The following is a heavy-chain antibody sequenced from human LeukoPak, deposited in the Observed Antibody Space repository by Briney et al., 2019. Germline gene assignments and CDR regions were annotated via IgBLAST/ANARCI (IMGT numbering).Heavy chain of an antibody. Sequence: GGSLRLSCAASGFTFSSYAMSWVRQAPGKGLEWVSGISGSGGSTYYADSVKGRFTISRDNSRNTLYLQMNSLRAEDTAVYYRANSGEVVPAANYYMDVWGKGTTVTVSS. J-gene: IGHJ6*03. CDR3: ANSGEVVPAANYYMDV. CDR1: GFTFSSYA. CDR2: ISGSGGST. D-gene: IGHD2-2*01. V-gene: IGHV3-23*01.